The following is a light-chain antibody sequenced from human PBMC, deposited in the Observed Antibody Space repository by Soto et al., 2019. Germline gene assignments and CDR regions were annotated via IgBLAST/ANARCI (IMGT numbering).Light chain of an antibody. V-gene: IGKV3-20*01. J-gene: IGKJ2*01. CDR1: QTVSNDY. Sequence: EVVLTQSPGTLSLSLGERATLSCRASQTVSNDYLAWYQQKPGQAPRLLIFGSSDRATGIPDRFSGSGSGTDFTLTISRLEPEDSAVYYCQQYGSSPPYTFGQGTKLEIK. CDR3: QQYGSSPPYT. CDR2: GSS.